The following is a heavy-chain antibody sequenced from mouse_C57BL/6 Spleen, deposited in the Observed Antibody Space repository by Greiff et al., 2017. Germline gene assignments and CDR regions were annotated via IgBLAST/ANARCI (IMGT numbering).Heavy chain of an antibody. CDR3: AYCGSSPFAY. Sequence: QVQLQQPGAELVMPGASVKLSCKASGYTFTSYWMHWVKQRPGQGLEWIGEIDPSDSNTNYNQKFKGKSTLTVDTSSSTAYMQLSSLTSEDSAVYYCAYCGSSPFAYWGQGTLVIVSA. J-gene: IGHJ3*01. CDR2: IDPSDSNT. CDR1: GYTFTSYW. V-gene: IGHV1-69*01. D-gene: IGHD1-1*01.